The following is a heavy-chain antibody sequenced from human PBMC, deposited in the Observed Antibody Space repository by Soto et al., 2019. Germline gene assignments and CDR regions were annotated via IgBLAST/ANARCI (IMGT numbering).Heavy chain of an antibody. CDR1: GFTFSSYA. V-gene: IGHV3-23*01. J-gene: IGHJ4*02. Sequence: PGGSLRLSCAASGFTFSSYAMSWVRQAPGKGLEWVSAISSSGGSTYYADSVKGRFTISRDNSKNTLYLQMNSLRAEDTAVYYCAKDIYYYDSSGPPAYWGQGTLVTVSS. D-gene: IGHD3-22*01. CDR2: ISSSGGST. CDR3: AKDIYYYDSSGPPAY.